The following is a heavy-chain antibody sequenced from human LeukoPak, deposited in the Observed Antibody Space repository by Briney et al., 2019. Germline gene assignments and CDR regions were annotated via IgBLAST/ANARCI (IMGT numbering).Heavy chain of an antibody. V-gene: IGHV3-23*01. D-gene: IGHD5-18*01. CDR1: GFTFSGYA. J-gene: IGHJ4*02. CDR3: AKDLRRGYSYGYY. CDR2: ISGSGGST. Sequence: TWGSLRLSCAASGFTFSGYAMSWVRQAPGKGLEWVSAISGSGGSTYYADSVKGRFTISRDNSKNTLYLQMNSLRAEDTAVYYCAKDLRRGYSYGYYWGQGTLVTVSS.